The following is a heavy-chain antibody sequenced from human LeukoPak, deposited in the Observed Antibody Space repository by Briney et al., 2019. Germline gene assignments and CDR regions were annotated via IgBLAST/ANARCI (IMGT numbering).Heavy chain of an antibody. D-gene: IGHD3-9*01. V-gene: IGHV1-46*01. CDR3: ARLYYDILTGYYDSYYYYYYMDV. Sequence: ASVKVSCKASGYTFTSYYMHWVRQAPGQGLEWMGIINPSGGSTSYAQKFQGRVTMTRDTSTSTVYMELSSLRSEDTAVYYCARLYYDILTGYYDSYYYYYYMDVWGKGTTVTVSS. CDR1: GYTFTSYY. CDR2: INPSGGST. J-gene: IGHJ6*03.